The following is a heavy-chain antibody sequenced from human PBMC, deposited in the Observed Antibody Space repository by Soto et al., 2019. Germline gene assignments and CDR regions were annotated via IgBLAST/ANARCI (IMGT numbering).Heavy chain of an antibody. V-gene: IGHV1-69*01. D-gene: IGHD2-2*01. CDR2: IIPISDTT. CDR1: GGTFSSYA. CDR3: ARSQGSSTSLEIYYYYSYGMDV. Sequence: QVQLVQSGAEVKKPGSSVKVSCKASGGTFSSYAISWLRQAPGQGLEWMGGIIPISDTTNYAQKFQGRVTITADESTSTAYMELSSLRSEDTAVYYCARSQGSSTSLEIYYYYSYGMDVWGQGTTVTVSS. J-gene: IGHJ6*02.